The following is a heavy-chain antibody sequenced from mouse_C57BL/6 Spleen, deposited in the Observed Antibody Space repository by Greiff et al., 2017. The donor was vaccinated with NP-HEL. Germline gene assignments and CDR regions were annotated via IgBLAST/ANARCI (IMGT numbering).Heavy chain of an antibody. Sequence: VQLVESGPELVKPGASVKISCKASGYAFSSSWMNWVKQRPGKGLEWIGWIYPGDGDNNYNGKFKGKATLTADKSSSTAYMQLSSMTSEDSAVACCAREGSMDAMDYWGQGTSVTVSS. J-gene: IGHJ4*01. CDR1: GYAFSSSW. CDR3: AREGSMDAMDY. CDR2: IYPGDGDN. V-gene: IGHV1-82*01. D-gene: IGHD2-10*02.